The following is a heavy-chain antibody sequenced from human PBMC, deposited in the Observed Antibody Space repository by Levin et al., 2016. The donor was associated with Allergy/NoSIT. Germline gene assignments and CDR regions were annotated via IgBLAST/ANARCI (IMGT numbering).Heavy chain of an antibody. CDR3: ARELRNWDSHFSACDI. CDR2: LRSGSEFA. Sequence: GSLKISCAASGFTLSLHSMNWVRQVPGKELEWVSSLRSGSEFAYYADSVKGRFTISRDNARNSLYLQMNSLRVDDTALYFCARELRNWDSHFSACDIWGQGTMLTVS. CDR1: GFTLSLHS. D-gene: IGHD1-7*01. J-gene: IGHJ3*02. V-gene: IGHV3-21*01.